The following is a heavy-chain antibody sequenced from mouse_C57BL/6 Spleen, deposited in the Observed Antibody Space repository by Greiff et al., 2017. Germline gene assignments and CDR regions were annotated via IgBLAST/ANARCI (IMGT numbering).Heavy chain of an antibody. V-gene: IGHV5-17*01. Sequence: EVQLQESGGGLVKPGGSLKLSCAASGFTFSDYGMHWVRQAPEKGLEWVAYISSGSSTIYYADTVKGRFTISRDNAKNTLFLQMTSLRSEDTAMYYCARRREGWFAYWGQGTLVTVSA. CDR3: ARRREGWFAY. J-gene: IGHJ3*01. CDR2: ISSGSSTI. CDR1: GFTFSDYG.